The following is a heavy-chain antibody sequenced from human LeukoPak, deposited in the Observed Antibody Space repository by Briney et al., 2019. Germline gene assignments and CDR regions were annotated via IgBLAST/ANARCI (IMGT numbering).Heavy chain of an antibody. CDR2: ISGSGGST. V-gene: IGHV3-23*01. D-gene: IGHD3-10*01. CDR3: AKDTGALRGGSGTFDY. J-gene: IGHJ4*02. Sequence: GGSLRLSCAASGFTFSGYGMSWVRQAPGKGLEWVSAISGSGGSTYYADSVKGRFTISRDNSKNTLYLQMNSLRAEDTAVYYCAKDTGALRGGSGTFDYWGQGTLVTVSS. CDR1: GFTFSGYG.